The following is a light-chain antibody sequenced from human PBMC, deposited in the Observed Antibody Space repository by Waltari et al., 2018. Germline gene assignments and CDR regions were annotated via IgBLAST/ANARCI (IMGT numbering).Light chain of an antibody. Sequence: EIVLVQSPGTLSLSPGDRATLSCRDSQSVFSSNLAWYQQRPGQAPRLLIYDASLRATGVPDRFSGSWSGTDFPLSISRLEPEDFAVYYCQQYHDSPRTFGQGTKVEIK. V-gene: IGKV3-20*01. CDR3: QQYHDSPRT. J-gene: IGKJ1*01. CDR1: QSVFSSN. CDR2: DAS.